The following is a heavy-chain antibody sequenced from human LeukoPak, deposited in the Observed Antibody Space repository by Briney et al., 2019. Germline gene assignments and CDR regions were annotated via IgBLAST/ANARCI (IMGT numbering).Heavy chain of an antibody. J-gene: IGHJ5*02. Sequence: LTGGSLRLSCAASGFTFSSYAMHWVRQAPGKGLAWVAVISYDGSNKYYADSVKGRFTISRDNSKNTLYLQMNSLRAEDTAVYYCAKDRASLRYFDWTCIDDPWGQGTLVTVSS. CDR2: ISYDGSNK. V-gene: IGHV3-30*04. CDR1: GFTFSSYA. D-gene: IGHD3-9*01. CDR3: AKDRASLRYFDWTCIDDP.